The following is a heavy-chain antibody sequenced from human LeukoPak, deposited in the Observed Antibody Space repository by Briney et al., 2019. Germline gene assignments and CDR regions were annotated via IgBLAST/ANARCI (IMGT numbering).Heavy chain of an antibody. D-gene: IGHD3-16*01. CDR2: INPNSGGT. CDR1: GYTFTCYY. J-gene: IGHJ4*02. V-gene: IGHV1-2*02. Sequence: ASVKVSCKASGYTFTCYYMHWVRQAPGQGLEWMGWINPNSGGTNYAQKFQGRVTMTRGTSISTAYMELSRLSSGDPAVYYCARGVGDYVWGSLDYWGQGTLVTVSS. CDR3: ARGVGDYVWGSLDY.